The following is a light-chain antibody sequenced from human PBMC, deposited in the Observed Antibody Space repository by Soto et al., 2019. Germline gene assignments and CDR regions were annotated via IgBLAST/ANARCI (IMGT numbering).Light chain of an antibody. Sequence: EVVMTQSPATLSVSPGERATLSCRASQSVNSNLAWHQQKPGQAPRLLIYGASSRATGIPDRFSGSGSGTDFTLTISRLEPEDFAVYYCQQRSNWPLITFGQGTRLEI. V-gene: IGKV3D-20*02. CDR2: GAS. CDR1: QSVNSN. J-gene: IGKJ5*01. CDR3: QQRSNWPLIT.